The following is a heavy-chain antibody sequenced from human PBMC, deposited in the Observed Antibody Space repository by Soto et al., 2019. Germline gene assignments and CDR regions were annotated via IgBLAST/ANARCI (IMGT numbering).Heavy chain of an antibody. CDR3: ARHYRLSVRENWFDP. V-gene: IGHV4-59*08. D-gene: IGHD1-1*01. J-gene: IGHJ5*02. CDR2: VYHRGST. CDR1: GGSASTYY. Sequence: SETLSLTCTVSGGSASTYYWSWIRQPPGKGLEWIGYVYHRGSTNYNPSLKSRVTMSVDTSRNQVSLRLTSVTAADTAVYYCARHYRLSVRENWFDPWGQGTLVTVS.